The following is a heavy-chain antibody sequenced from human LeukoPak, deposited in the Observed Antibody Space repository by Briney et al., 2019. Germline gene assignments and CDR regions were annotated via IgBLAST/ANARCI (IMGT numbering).Heavy chain of an antibody. V-gene: IGHV3-48*04. Sequence: GGSLRLSCAASGFTFGSYAMSWVRQAPGKGLEWVSYISSSGSTIYYADSVKGRFTISRDNAKNSLYLQMNSLRAEDTAVYYCASGALLRADAFDIWGQGTMVTVSS. CDR1: GFTFGSYA. CDR3: ASGALLRADAFDI. J-gene: IGHJ3*02. CDR2: ISSSGSTI. D-gene: IGHD1-26*01.